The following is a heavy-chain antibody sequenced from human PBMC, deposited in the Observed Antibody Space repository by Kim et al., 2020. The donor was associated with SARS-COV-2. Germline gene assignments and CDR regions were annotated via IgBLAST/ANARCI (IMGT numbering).Heavy chain of an antibody. CDR1: GFTVSSNY. CDR2: IYSGGST. CDR3: ASHDYGDYGAFDI. J-gene: IGHJ3*02. V-gene: IGHV3-53*01. D-gene: IGHD4-17*01. Sequence: GGSLRLSCAASGFTVSSNYMSWVRQAPGKGLEWVSVIYSGGSTYYADSVKGRFTISRDNSKNTLYLQMNSLRAEDTAVYYCASHDYGDYGAFDIWGQGTMVTVSS.